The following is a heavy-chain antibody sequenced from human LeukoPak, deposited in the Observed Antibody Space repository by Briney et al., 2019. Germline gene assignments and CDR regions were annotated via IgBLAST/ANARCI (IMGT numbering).Heavy chain of an antibody. Sequence: PSETLSLTCAVYGGSFSGYYWTWIRQPPGKGLEWIGEINHSGSTNYNPSLKSRVTISVDTSKNQFSLELSSVTAADTAVYYCAGGYIYGSTYYYMDVWGKGTTVTISS. V-gene: IGHV4-34*01. J-gene: IGHJ6*03. D-gene: IGHD5-18*01. CDR1: GGSFSGYY. CDR2: INHSGST. CDR3: AGGYIYGSTYYYMDV.